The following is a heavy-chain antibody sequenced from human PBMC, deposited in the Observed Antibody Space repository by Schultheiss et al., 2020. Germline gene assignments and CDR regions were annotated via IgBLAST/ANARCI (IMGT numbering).Heavy chain of an antibody. V-gene: IGHV3-30*04. CDR3: ARDGGWPEGYGPQGLSPIDY. Sequence: GGSLRLSCAASGFTFSSYAMSWVRQAPGKGLEWVAVIWYDGSNKYYADSVKGRFTISRDNSKNTLYLQMNSLRAEDTAVYYCARDGGWPEGYGPQGLSPIDYWGQGTLGTVSS. CDR2: IWYDGSNK. CDR1: GFTFSSYA. J-gene: IGHJ4*02. D-gene: IGHD1-1*01.